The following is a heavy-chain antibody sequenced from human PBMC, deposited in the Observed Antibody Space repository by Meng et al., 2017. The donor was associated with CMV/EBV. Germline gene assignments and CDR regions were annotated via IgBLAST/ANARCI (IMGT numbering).Heavy chain of an antibody. D-gene: IGHD4-17*01. J-gene: IGHJ3*02. Sequence: GNLQGSGTGLGKPPEPLFLTCAVTGGSISSSDRSWIRQPPGKGLAWIGYIYYSGSTNYNPSLKSRVTISVDTSKNQFSLKLSSVTAADTAVYYCARAPPFSYGYDAFDIWGQGTMVTVSS. CDR2: IYYSGST. CDR3: ARAPPFSYGYDAFDI. V-gene: IGHV4-59*01. CDR1: GGSISSSD.